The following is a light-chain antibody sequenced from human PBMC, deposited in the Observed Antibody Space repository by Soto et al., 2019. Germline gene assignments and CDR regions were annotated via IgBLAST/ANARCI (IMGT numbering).Light chain of an antibody. CDR2: DVS. V-gene: IGLV2-11*01. J-gene: IGLJ1*01. CDR3: CSFGGGDTYV. CDR1: STDIGGYNY. Sequence: QSALTQPRSVSGSPGQSVTISCTGTSTDIGGYNYVSWYQQHPGKAPKLMIYDVSKWPSGVPNRFSGSKSGNTASLTISGLQSEDEADYYCCSFGGGDTYVFGTGTKLTVL.